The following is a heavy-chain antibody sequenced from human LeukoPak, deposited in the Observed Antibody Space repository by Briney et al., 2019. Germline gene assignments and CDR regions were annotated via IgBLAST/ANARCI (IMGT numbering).Heavy chain of an antibody. V-gene: IGHV1-69*01. CDR2: IIPIFGTA. D-gene: IGHD6-13*01. Sequence: SVKVSCKASGGTFSSYAISWVRQAPGQGLEWMGGIIPIFGTANYAQKFQGRVTITADESTSTAYMELSSLRSEDTAVYYCANHQTAAAAGNHDYWGQGTLVTVSS. CDR1: GGTFSSYA. CDR3: ANHQTAAAAGNHDY. J-gene: IGHJ4*02.